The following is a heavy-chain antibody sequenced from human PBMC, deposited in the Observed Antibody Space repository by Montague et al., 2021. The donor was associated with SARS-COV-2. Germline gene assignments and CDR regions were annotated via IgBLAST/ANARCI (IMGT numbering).Heavy chain of an antibody. Sequence: SETLSLTCAVYGGSFSGYYWSWIRQPPGKGLEWIGEIHHSGSTNYNPPLTSRVTISVDTSKNQFSLTLSSVTAADTAVYYCARATLGIAMIVVVMNGIYYYFDDWGQGNLVTVSS. J-gene: IGHJ4*02. V-gene: IGHV4-34*01. D-gene: IGHD3-22*01. CDR3: ARATLGIAMIVVVMNGIYYYFDD. CDR2: IHHSGST. CDR1: GGSFSGYY.